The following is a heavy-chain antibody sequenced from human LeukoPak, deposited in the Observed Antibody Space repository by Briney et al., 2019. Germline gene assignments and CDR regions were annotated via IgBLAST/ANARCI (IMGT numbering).Heavy chain of an antibody. D-gene: IGHD1-14*01. CDR1: GGSFSGHY. Sequence: SETLSLTCAVYGGSFSGHYWSWIRQPAGKGLEWIGRIYTSGSTNYNPSLKSRVTMSVATSNNQFSLKLSSVTAADTAVYYCARVGSLGNLFDYWGQGTLVTVSS. CDR2: IYTSGST. CDR3: ARVGSLGNLFDY. J-gene: IGHJ4*02. V-gene: IGHV4-59*10.